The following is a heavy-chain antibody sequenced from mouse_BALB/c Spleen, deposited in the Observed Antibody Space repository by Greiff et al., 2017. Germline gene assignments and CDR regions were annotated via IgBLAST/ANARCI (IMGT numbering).Heavy chain of an antibody. CDR1: GFSFTSYG. Sequence: VQLVESGPGLVQPSQSLSITCTASGFSFTSYGVHWVRQSPGKGLEWLGVIWSGGSTDYNAAFISRLSISKDNSKSQVFFKMNSLQANDTAIYYCAGNWYGSSSYWYFDVWGAGTTVTVSA. J-gene: IGHJ1*01. D-gene: IGHD1-1*01. V-gene: IGHV2-2*02. CDR3: AGNWYGSSSYWYFDV. CDR2: IWSGGST.